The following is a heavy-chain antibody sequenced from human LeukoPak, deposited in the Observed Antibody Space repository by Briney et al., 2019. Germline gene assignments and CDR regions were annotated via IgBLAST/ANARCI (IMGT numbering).Heavy chain of an antibody. Sequence: ASVKVSCKVSGYTLTELSMHWVRQAPGKGLEWMGGFDPEDGETIYAQKFQGRVTMTEDTSTDTAYMELSSLRSEDTAVYYCAAGVLLWFGDQTTFDYWGQGTLVTVSS. D-gene: IGHD3-10*01. V-gene: IGHV1-24*01. CDR3: AAGVLLWFGDQTTFDY. CDR2: FDPEDGET. CDR1: GYTLTELS. J-gene: IGHJ4*02.